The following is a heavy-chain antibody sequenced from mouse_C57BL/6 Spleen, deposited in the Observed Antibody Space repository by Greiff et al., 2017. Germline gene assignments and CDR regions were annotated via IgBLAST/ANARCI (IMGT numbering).Heavy chain of an antibody. D-gene: IGHD1-1*01. J-gene: IGHJ1*03. CDR3: ARDLGDYGSSYGYFDV. CDR1: GFTFSDYY. Sequence: EVMLVESEGGLVQPGRSMKLSCTASGFTFSDYYMAWVRQVPEKGLEWVANINYDGSSTYYLDSLKSRFIISRDNAKNILYLQMSSLKSEDTATYYCARDLGDYGSSYGYFDVWGTGTTVTVSS. V-gene: IGHV5-16*01. CDR2: INYDGSST.